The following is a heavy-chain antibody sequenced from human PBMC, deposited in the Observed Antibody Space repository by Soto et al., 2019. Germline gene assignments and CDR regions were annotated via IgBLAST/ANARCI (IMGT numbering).Heavy chain of an antibody. D-gene: IGHD2-2*01. V-gene: IGHV4-34*01. CDR3: ARERDCSSTSCYLTPFDI. CDR2: INHSGST. CDR1: GGSFSGYY. Sequence: PSETLSLTCAVYGGSFSGYYWSWIRQPPGKGLEWIGEINHSGSTNYNPSLKSRVTISVDTSRNYFSLKLSSVTAADTAVYYCARERDCSSTSCYLTPFDIWGQGTMVTVSS. J-gene: IGHJ3*02.